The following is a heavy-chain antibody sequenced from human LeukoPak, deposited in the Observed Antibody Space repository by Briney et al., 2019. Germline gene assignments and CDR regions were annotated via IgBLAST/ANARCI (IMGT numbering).Heavy chain of an antibody. CDR3: AKPHSSGWYYWYFDL. CDR1: GFTFSSYA. Sequence: GGSLRLSCAASGFTFSSYAMSWVRQAPGKGLEWVSAISGSGGSTYYADSVKGRFTISRDNSKNTLYLQMNSLRAEGTAVYYCAKPHSSGWYYWYFDLWGRGTLVTVSS. J-gene: IGHJ2*01. V-gene: IGHV3-23*01. D-gene: IGHD6-19*01. CDR2: ISGSGGST.